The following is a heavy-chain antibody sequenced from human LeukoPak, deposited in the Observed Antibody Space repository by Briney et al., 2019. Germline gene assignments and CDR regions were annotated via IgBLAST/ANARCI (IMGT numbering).Heavy chain of an antibody. CDR2: IYYSGTT. J-gene: IGHJ4*02. V-gene: IGHV4-31*03. D-gene: IGHD6-13*01. CDR3: ARGSKAAPGTFDY. Sequence: SETLSLTCTVSGGSISSGGHFWNWIRQHPGRGLEWIGSIYYSGTTYYNPSLKSRVTISVDTSKNQLSLKLSSVTAADTAVYYCARGSKAAPGTFDYWGQGTLVTVSS. CDR1: GGSISSGGHF.